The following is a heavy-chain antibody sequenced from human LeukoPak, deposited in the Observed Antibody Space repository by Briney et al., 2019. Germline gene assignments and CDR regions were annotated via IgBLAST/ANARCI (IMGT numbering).Heavy chain of an antibody. CDR1: GFTFSSYD. Sequence: GGSLRLSCAASGFTFSSYDMHWVRQATGKGLEWVSAIGTAGDTYYPGSVKGRFTTSRENAKNSLYLQMNSLRAGDTAVYYCARVSRDCSSTSCYDWHFDLWGRGTLVTVSS. V-gene: IGHV3-13*01. CDR2: IGTAGDT. J-gene: IGHJ2*01. CDR3: ARVSRDCSSTSCYDWHFDL. D-gene: IGHD2-2*01.